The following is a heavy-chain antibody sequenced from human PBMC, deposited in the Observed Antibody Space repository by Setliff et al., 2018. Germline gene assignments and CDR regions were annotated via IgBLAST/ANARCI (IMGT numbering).Heavy chain of an antibody. CDR3: ARDLNRWFGEFAFDI. CDR1: GYSFNDYG. CDR2: IIPYTGKT. J-gene: IGHJ3*02. V-gene: IGHV1-2*02. Sequence: ASVKVSCKASGYSFNDYGVNWVRQAPGQGLEWVGWIIPYTGKTYYAPKFQGGVTVTRDTSVTTAYMDLTRLTSDDTAVYYCARDLNRWFGEFAFDIWGQGTMVTVSS. D-gene: IGHD3-10*01.